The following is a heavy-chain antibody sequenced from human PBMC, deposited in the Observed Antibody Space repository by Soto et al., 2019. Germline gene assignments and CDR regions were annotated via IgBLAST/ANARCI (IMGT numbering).Heavy chain of an antibody. CDR1: VYRFTGYG. Sequence: SGKVSWNASVYRFTGYGISWVRQAPGQGLEWMGWISAYNGNTNYAQKLQGRVTMTTDTSTSTAYMELRSLRSDDTAVYSCAREWVSLPHFDYWGQGTLVTVSS. D-gene: IGHD1-26*01. V-gene: IGHV1-18*01. J-gene: IGHJ4*02. CDR3: AREWVSLPHFDY. CDR2: ISAYNGNT.